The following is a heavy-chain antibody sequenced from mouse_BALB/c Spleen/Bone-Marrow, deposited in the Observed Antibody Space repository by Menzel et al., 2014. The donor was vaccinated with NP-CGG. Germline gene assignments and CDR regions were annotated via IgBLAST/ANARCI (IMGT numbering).Heavy chain of an antibody. CDR1: GYTFTSYW. V-gene: IGHV1S41*01. CDR2: IAPGSGNI. D-gene: IGHD1-1*01. J-gene: IGHJ4*01. CDR3: ARSYYVSSPYAMDY. Sequence: DLVKPGASVKLSCKASGYTFTSYWINWLKQRPGQGLEWIGRIAPGSGNIYYNEMFKVKATLTVDASSSTAYIQLSSLSSEDSAVYFCARSYYVSSPYAMDYWGQGTSVTVSS.